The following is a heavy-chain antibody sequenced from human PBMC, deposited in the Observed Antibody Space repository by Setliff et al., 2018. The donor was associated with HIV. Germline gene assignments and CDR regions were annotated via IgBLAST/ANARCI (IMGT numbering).Heavy chain of an antibody. D-gene: IGHD2-21*01. CDR1: GLNFNNAW. Sequence: GGSLRLSCAVSGLNFNNAWMSWVRQAPGKGLEWLGRIKKSSDGGKTDYASPVKGRFTISRDDSKNTLYLQMNSLKTEDTGVYFCATDDGPSYSMDIWGQGTTVTVSS. CDR3: ATDDGPSYSMDI. V-gene: IGHV3-15*01. J-gene: IGHJ6*02. CDR2: IKKSSDGGKT.